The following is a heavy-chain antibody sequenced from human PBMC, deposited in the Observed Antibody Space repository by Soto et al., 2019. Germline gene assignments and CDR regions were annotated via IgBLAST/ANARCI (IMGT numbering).Heavy chain of an antibody. V-gene: IGHV4-59*01. J-gene: IGHJ4*01. CDR1: GGSISSNY. CDR2: VSHSGST. D-gene: IGHD3-10*01. CDR3: ARDYLRALDY. Sequence: QVQLQESGPGLVKPSETLSLTCTVSGGSISSNYWSWIRQPPGKGLEWLGYVSHSGSTNYNPSLKSRVTISLDTSKNQLSLKLTSVTAADTAVYYCARDYLRALDYWGHGTLVTVSS.